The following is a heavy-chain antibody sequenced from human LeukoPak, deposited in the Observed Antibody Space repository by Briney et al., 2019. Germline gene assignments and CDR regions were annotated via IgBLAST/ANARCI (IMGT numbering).Heavy chain of an antibody. J-gene: IGHJ4*02. V-gene: IGHV1-69*13. CDR3: ARGVGYYDILTGYYTPLDY. CDR2: IIPIFGTA. D-gene: IGHD3-9*01. Sequence: GASVKVSCKASGGTFSSYATSWVRQAPGQGLEWMGGIIPIFGTANYAQKFQGRVTITADESTSTAYMELSSLRSEDTAVYYCARGVGYYDILTGYYTPLDYWGQGTLVTVSS. CDR1: GGTFSSYA.